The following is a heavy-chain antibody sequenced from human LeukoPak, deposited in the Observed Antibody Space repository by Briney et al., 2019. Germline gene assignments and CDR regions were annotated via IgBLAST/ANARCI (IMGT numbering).Heavy chain of an antibody. CDR1: GYTLTGYF. CDR2: ISAYNGNT. J-gene: IGHJ4*02. CDR3: ARVPYSYDSSVGYFDY. V-gene: IGHV1-18*04. Sequence: ASVKVSCKASGYTLTGYFMHWVRQAPGQGLEWMGWISAYNGNTNYAQKLQGRVTMTTDTSTSTAYMELRSLRSDDTAVYYCARVPYSYDSSVGYFDYWGQGTLVTVSA. D-gene: IGHD3-22*01.